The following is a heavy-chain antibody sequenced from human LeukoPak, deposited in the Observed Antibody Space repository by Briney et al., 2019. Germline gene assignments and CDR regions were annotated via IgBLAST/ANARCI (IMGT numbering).Heavy chain of an antibody. V-gene: IGHV1-18*01. CDR1: GYTFTSYG. Sequence: ASVKVSCKASGYTFTSYGISWVRQAPGQGLEWMGWISAYNGNTNYVQKLQGRVTMTTDTSTSTAYMELRSLRSDDTAVYYCARANYYDSSGSRMGAFDIWGQGTMVTVSS. CDR2: ISAYNGNT. J-gene: IGHJ3*02. D-gene: IGHD3-22*01. CDR3: ARANYYDSSGSRMGAFDI.